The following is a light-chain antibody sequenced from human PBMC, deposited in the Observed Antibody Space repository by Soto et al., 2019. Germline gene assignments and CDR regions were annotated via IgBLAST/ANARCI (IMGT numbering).Light chain of an antibody. CDR1: QSFSSY. J-gene: IGKJ5*01. V-gene: IGKV3-11*01. Sequence: EIVLTQSPATLSLSPGERATLSCRASQSFSSYLAWYQQKPGQAPRLLIYDASKRATGIPARFSGRGSGTDFSHTISSLDPEEFAGSYCRQRSNWPPELTFGQGTRLE. CDR3: RQRSNWPPELT. CDR2: DAS.